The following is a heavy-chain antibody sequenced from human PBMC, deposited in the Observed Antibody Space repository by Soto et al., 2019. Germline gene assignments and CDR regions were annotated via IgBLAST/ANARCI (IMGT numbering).Heavy chain of an antibody. CDR1: GGTFSSYA. V-gene: IGHV1-69*01. D-gene: IGHD2-8*01. CDR3: SRGCTNGVCYVYYYGMDV. CDR2: IIPIFGTA. Sequence: QVQLVQSGAEVKKPGSSVKVSCKASGGTFSSYAISWVRQAPGQGLEWMGGIIPIFGTANYAQKFQGRVTITADESTSTAYMELSSLRSEDTAVYYCSRGCTNGVCYVYYYGMDVWGQGTTVTVSS. J-gene: IGHJ6*02.